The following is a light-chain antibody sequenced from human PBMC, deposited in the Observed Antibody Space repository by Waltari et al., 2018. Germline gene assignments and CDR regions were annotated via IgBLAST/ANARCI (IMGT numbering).Light chain of an antibody. V-gene: IGLV8-61*01. CDR2: KAN. CDR1: SGSLPTTSH. J-gene: IGLJ3*02. CDR3: ALYMGSGIWV. Sequence: QTVVTQEPSLSVSPGGTVTLTRALSSGSLPTTSHATWYQQTPGQAPRTLVYKANARSSGVPDRFSGSILGNTAALTITGAQADDESDYYCALYMGSGIWVFGGGTRLTVL.